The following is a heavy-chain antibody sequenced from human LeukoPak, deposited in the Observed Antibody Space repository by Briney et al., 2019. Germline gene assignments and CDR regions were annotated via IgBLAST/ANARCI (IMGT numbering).Heavy chain of an antibody. J-gene: IGHJ6*03. CDR1: GFTFSDYY. CDR3: AKWSHYASSGPFYYYYYMDV. D-gene: IGHD3-22*01. V-gene: IGHV3-11*01. CDR2: ISHTGTTM. Sequence: GGSLRLSCAASGFTFSDYYRSWIRQAPGKGLEWVSYISHTGTTMYYADSVEGRLTLSRDNARKSVYLQINCLRAEDTAVYYCAKWSHYASSGPFYYYYYMDVWGKGTTVTISS.